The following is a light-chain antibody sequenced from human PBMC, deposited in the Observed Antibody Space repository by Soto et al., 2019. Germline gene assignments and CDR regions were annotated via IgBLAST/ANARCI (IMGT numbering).Light chain of an antibody. CDR3: QQCHRYLT. CDR1: ESMSNC. CDR2: GAS. J-gene: IGKJ1*01. Sequence: DIQMTQSPSSVSASVGDRITITCRASESMSNCLAWYQQKPGKAPKLLISGASSLQSGVPSRFSGSASGTEFTLTISSLQPDDIATYYCQQCHRYLTFGQGTKVDIK. V-gene: IGKV1-5*01.